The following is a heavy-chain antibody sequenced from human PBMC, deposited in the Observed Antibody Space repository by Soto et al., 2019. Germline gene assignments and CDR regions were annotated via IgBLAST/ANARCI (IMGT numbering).Heavy chain of an antibody. CDR2: ISSSGTI. Sequence: SETLSLTCSVSVGSIRDYFWTWVRQPPGKGLEWIGYISSSGTINYNSSLKSRVTISLDTSRNHFSLKLSSVTTADTAVYFCARDRKLVIPGNYYYYGMDVWGQGTTVTV. D-gene: IGHD3-9*01. J-gene: IGHJ6*02. V-gene: IGHV4-59*01. CDR3: ARDRKLVIPGNYYYYGMDV. CDR1: VGSIRDYF.